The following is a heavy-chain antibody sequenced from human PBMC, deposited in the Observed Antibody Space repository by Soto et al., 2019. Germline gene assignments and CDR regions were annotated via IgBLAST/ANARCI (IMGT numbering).Heavy chain of an antibody. CDR1: GYTLTELS. J-gene: IGHJ6*02. D-gene: IGHD2-2*01. CDR2: FDPEDGET. Sequence: ASVKVSCKVSGYTLTELSMHWVRQAPVKGLEWMGGFDPEDGETIYAQKFQGRVTMTEVTSTDTDYMELSSLRSEDTAVYYCATVRSHCRSTSCSHYYYYGMDVWGQGTTVTVSS. V-gene: IGHV1-24*01. CDR3: ATVRSHCRSTSCSHYYYYGMDV.